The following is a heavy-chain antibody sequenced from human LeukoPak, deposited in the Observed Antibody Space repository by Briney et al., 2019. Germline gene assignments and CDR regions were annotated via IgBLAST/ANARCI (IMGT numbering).Heavy chain of an antibody. V-gene: IGHV4-34*01. Sequence: SETLSLTCAVYDRSFRTYFWTWIRQLPGKGLEWIGETTYSENTSYNPSLKSRVTISEDTSKNQFSLRLTSVTAADTAVYYCARHMGNFYSYMDVWGKGNTVIVSS. CDR2: TTYSENT. J-gene: IGHJ6*03. CDR1: DRSFRTYF. CDR3: ARHMGNFYSYMDV. D-gene: IGHD2-21*01.